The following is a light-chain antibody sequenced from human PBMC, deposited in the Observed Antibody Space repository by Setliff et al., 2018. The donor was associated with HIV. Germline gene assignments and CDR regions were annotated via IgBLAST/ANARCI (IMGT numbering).Light chain of an antibody. CDR2: YVS. J-gene: IGLJ1*01. V-gene: IGLV2-11*01. CDR3: QSYDSSLSRFV. CDR1: SSDVGGYKY. Sequence: QSALTQPRSVSGSPGQSVTISCTGTSSDVGGYKYVSWYQQHPGKAPKLMIYYVSKRPSGVPDRFSGSKSGTSASLAITGLQAEDEADYYCQSYDSSLSRFVFGSGTKVTVL.